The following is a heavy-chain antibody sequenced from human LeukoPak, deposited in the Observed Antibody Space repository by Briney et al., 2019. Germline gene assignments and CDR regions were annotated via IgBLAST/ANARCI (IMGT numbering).Heavy chain of an antibody. J-gene: IGHJ4*02. CDR3: AKDCAYSSGWYSSVAFDY. V-gene: IGHV3-23*01. D-gene: IGHD6-19*01. Sequence: GGSLRLSCAASGFTFSSYAMSWVRQAPGKGLEWVSAISGSGGSTYYADSAKGRFTISRDNSKNTPYLQMNSLRAEDTAVYYCAKDCAYSSGWYSSVAFDYWGQGTLVTVSS. CDR2: ISGSGGST. CDR1: GFTFSSYA.